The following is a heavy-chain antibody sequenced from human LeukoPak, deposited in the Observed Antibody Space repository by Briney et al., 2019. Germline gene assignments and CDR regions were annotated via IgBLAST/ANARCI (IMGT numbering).Heavy chain of an antibody. V-gene: IGHV3-11*01. Sequence: GGSLRLSCAASGFTFSDYYMSWIRQAPGKGLEWVSYISSSGSTIYYADSVKARFTISRDNAKNSLYLQMNSLRAEDTAVYYCARGLAVTTTRSSLDYWGQGTLVTVSS. J-gene: IGHJ4*02. CDR3: ARGLAVTTTRSSLDY. D-gene: IGHD4-17*01. CDR2: ISSSGSTI. CDR1: GFTFSDYY.